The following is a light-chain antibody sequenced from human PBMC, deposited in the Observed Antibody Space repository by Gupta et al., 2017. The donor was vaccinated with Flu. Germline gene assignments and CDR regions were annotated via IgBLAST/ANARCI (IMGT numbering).Light chain of an antibody. CDR3: QQDGSSPLT. CDR1: QTIGSNY. V-gene: IGKV3-20*01. J-gene: IGKJ4*01. Sequence: GTLSLSPGDRATLSCRASQTIGSNYLAWYQQKPGQAPRLVIYEASDRATDIPDRFSGSGSGTDFTLTISRVEPEDFAVYYCQQDGSSPLTFGGGTKVDMK. CDR2: EAS.